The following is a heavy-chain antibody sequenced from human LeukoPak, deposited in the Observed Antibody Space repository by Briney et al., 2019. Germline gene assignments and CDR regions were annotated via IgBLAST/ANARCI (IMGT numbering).Heavy chain of an antibody. V-gene: IGHV3-11*04. CDR1: GFTFSDYY. D-gene: IGHD6-13*01. Sequence: GGSLRLSCAAPGFTFSDYYMSWIRQAPGKGLECVSYSGGSSSTIYYADSVKGRFTISRDNAKNSLYLQMNSLRAEDTAVYYCARDESIAAAGPYYFDYWGQGTLVTVSS. J-gene: IGHJ4*02. CDR2: SGGSSSTI. CDR3: ARDESIAAAGPYYFDY.